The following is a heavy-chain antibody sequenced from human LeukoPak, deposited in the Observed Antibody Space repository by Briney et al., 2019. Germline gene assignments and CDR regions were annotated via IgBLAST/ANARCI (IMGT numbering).Heavy chain of an antibody. Sequence: GGSLRLSCAASGFTFSSYSMNWVRQAPGKGLEWVSFISTSSSYIYYADSVQGRFTVSRDNARNSLYLQMNSLRAEDTAVYYCASDITMVRGVIITGDYWGQGTLVTVSS. V-gene: IGHV3-21*01. J-gene: IGHJ4*02. CDR1: GFTFSSYS. CDR2: ISTSSSYI. CDR3: ASDITMVRGVIITGDY. D-gene: IGHD3-10*01.